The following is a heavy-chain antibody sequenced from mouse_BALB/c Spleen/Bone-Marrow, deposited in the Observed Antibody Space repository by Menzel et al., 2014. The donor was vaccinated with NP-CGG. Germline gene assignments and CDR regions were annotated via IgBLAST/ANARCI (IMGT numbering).Heavy chain of an antibody. CDR2: IWADGST. D-gene: IGHD2-3*01. V-gene: IGHV2-6-7*01. J-gene: IGHJ4*01. CDR1: GFSLTGFG. Sequence: VMLVESGPGLVAPSQSLSITCTVSGFSLTGFGVNWVRQPPGKGLEWLGMIWADGSTDYNSALRSRLSISKANSKSQVFFKMNSLQPDDTASYYCARADGSGYAMDYWGQGTSVTVSS. CDR3: ARADGSGYAMDY.